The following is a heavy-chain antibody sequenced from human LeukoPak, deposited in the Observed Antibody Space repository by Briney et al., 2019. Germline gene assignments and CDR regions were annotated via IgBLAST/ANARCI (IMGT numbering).Heavy chain of an antibody. V-gene: IGHV3-23*01. J-gene: IGHJ4*02. CDR2: TSDRGDYT. Sequence: GGSLRLSCAASGFTFTSYSMSWVRQAPGKGLEWVSGTSDRGDYTYYADSVKGRFTISRDNSKNTLYLQMNSLRAEDTAVYYCARGEGIFDYWGQGTLVTVSS. CDR1: GFTFTSYS. CDR3: ARGEGIFDY. D-gene: IGHD3-16*01.